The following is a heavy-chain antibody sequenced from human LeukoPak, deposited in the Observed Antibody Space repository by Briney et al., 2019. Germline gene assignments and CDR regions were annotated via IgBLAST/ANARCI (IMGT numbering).Heavy chain of an antibody. CDR2: IKEDGSEK. V-gene: IGHV3-7*01. CDR3: ARDFGNY. Sequence: GGSLRLSCAASGLTFSNYWMSWVRQAPGKGLEWVANIKEDGSEKYYVDSMKGRFTISRDNAKNTLFLQMNSLRAEDTAVYYCARDFGNYWGQGTLVTVSS. CDR1: GLTFSNYW. D-gene: IGHD3-3*01. J-gene: IGHJ4*02.